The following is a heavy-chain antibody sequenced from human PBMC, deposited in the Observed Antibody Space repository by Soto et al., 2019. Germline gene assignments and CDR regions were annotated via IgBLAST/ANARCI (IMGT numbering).Heavy chain of an antibody. CDR3: ARSYTVTTSIFFDY. Sequence: EVQLVESGGGLVQPGGSLRLSCAASGFTFSSYSMNWVRQAPGKGLEWVSYISSSSSTIYYADSVKGRITISRDNAKNSLYLQMNSLRAEDTAVYYCARSYTVTTSIFFDYWGQGTLVTVSS. D-gene: IGHD4-17*01. CDR2: ISSSSSTI. J-gene: IGHJ4*02. V-gene: IGHV3-48*01. CDR1: GFTFSSYS.